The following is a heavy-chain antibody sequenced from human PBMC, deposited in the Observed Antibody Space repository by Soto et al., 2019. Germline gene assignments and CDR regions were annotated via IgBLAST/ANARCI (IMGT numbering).Heavy chain of an antibody. J-gene: IGHJ6*02. CDR1: GGSFSGYY. CDR2: INHSGST. CDR3: ARDPGIDFWSGYYMLEESLRYGGMDV. Sequence: QVQLQQWGAGLFKPSETLSLTCAVYGGSFSGYYWSWVRQPPGKGLEWIGEINHSGSTNYNPSLQSRVTISVDPSKNQFSLKLISVTAADTAVYYCARDPGIDFWSGYYMLEESLRYGGMDVWGQGTTVTVSS. D-gene: IGHD3-3*01. V-gene: IGHV4-34*01.